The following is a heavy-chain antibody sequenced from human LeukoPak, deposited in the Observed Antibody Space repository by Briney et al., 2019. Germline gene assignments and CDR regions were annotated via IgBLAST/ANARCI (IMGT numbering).Heavy chain of an antibody. V-gene: IGHV4-59*12. CDR3: ARGTPYCSGGSCYDAFDI. Sequence: SETLSLTCTVSGGSISSYYWSWIRQPPGKGLEWIGYIYYSGSTYYNPSLKSRVTISVDTSKNQFSLKLSSVTAADTAVYYCARGTPYCSGGSCYDAFDIWGQGTMVTVSS. D-gene: IGHD2-15*01. CDR1: GGSISSYY. CDR2: IYYSGST. J-gene: IGHJ3*02.